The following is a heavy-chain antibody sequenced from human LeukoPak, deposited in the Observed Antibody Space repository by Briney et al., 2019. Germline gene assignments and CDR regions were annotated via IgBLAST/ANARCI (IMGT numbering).Heavy chain of an antibody. J-gene: IGHJ4*02. D-gene: IGHD2-2*01. V-gene: IGHV1-69*06. CDR1: GGTFSSYA. CDR3: ARVQLGYCSSTSCYGYDY. Sequence: SVKVSCKASGGTFSSYAISWVRQAPGQGLEWMGEIIPIFGTANYAQKFQGRVTITADKSTSTAYMELSSLRSEDTAVYYCARVQLGYCSSTSCYGYDYWGQGTLVTVSS. CDR2: IIPIFGTA.